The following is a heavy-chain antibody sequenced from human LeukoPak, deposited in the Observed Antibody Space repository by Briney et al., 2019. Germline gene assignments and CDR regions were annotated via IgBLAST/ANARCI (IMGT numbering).Heavy chain of an antibody. CDR1: GFTVSSNY. D-gene: IGHD3-16*01. CDR3: ARLGGSYYDYVWGSSHAFDY. J-gene: IGHJ4*02. Sequence: GGSLRLSCAASGFTVSSNYMSWVRQAPGKGLEWVSVIYSGGSTYYADSVKGRFTISRDNSKNTLYLQMNSLRAEDTAVYYCARLGGSYYDYVWGSSHAFDYWGQGTLVTVSS. V-gene: IGHV3-53*01. CDR2: IYSGGST.